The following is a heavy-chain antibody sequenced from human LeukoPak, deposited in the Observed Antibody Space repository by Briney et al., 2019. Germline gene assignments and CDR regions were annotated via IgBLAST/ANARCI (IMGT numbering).Heavy chain of an antibody. D-gene: IGHD3-22*01. CDR3: ARDYYYDSLRDAFDI. CDR1: GGSVSSNSAA. J-gene: IGHJ3*02. Sequence: SQTLSLTCAISGGSVSSNSAAWNWIRQPPWRGLEWLGRTYYRSKWYNDYAVSVKSRITINPDTSKSQFSLQLNSVTPEDTAVYYCARDYYYDSLRDAFDIWGQGTMVTVSS. CDR2: TYYRSKWYN. V-gene: IGHV6-1*01.